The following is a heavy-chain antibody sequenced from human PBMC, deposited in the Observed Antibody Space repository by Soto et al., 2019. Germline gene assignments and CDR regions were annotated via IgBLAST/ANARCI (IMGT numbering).Heavy chain of an antibody. CDR3: AKRDWSSWLPFNY. CDR2: IYHSGSI. D-gene: IGHD6-13*01. CDR1: GGSISSVGYS. Sequence: PSETLSLTCAVSGGSISSVGYSWSWIRQPPGKGLEWIGYIYHSGSIYYNPSLKSRVTISVDRSKNTLYLQMNSLRAEDMAVYYCAKRDWSSWLPFNYWGQGTLVTVSS. J-gene: IGHJ4*02. V-gene: IGHV4-30-2*01.